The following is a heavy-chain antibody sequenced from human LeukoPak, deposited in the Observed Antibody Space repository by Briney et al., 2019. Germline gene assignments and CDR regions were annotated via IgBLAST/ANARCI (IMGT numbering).Heavy chain of an antibody. Sequence: GGSLRLSCAASGFTFSSYAMSWVRQAPGKGLEWVSAISGSGGSTYYADSVKGRFTISRDNFRNTLSLQMNSLRTEDTAVYYCANVEWPLDYWGQGTLVTVSS. CDR1: GFTFSSYA. D-gene: IGHD1-26*01. J-gene: IGHJ4*02. CDR3: ANVEWPLDY. CDR2: ISGSGGST. V-gene: IGHV3-23*01.